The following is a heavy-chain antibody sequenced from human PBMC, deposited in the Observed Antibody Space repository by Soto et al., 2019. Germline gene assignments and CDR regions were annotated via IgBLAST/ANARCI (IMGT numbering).Heavy chain of an antibody. J-gene: IGHJ4*02. Sequence: ASVKVSCKXSGYTFTGYYMHWVRQAPGQGLEWMGWINPNSGGTNYAQKFQGRVTMTRDTSISTAYMELSRLRSDDTAVYYCARSKIDYYDILNGYSSLVTDYWGQGTLVTVSS. CDR2: INPNSGGT. CDR1: GYTFTGYY. D-gene: IGHD3-9*01. CDR3: ARSKIDYYDILNGYSSLVTDY. V-gene: IGHV1-2*02.